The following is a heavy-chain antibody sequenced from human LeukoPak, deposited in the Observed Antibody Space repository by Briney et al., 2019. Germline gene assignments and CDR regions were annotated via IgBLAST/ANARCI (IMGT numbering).Heavy chain of an antibody. CDR2: ISGSGGST. CDR3: AKLGYCSSTSCPGFDY. CDR1: GFTFSSYA. Sequence: GGSLILSCAASGFTFSSYAMSWVRQAPGKGLEWVSTISGSGGSTYYADSVKGRFTISRDNSKNTLYLQMNSLRAEDTAVYYCAKLGYCSSTSCPGFDYWGQETLATVSS. D-gene: IGHD2-2*01. V-gene: IGHV3-23*01. J-gene: IGHJ4*02.